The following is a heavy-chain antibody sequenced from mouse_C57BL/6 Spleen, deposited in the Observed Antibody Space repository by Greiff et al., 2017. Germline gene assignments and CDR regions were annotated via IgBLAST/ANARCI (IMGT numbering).Heavy chain of an antibody. CDR3: ARLTWDYFDY. J-gene: IGHJ2*01. V-gene: IGHV1-80*01. D-gene: IGHD1-1*01. CDR1: GYAFSSYW. Sequence: VQGVESGAELVKPGASVKISCKASGYAFSSYWMNWVKQRPGKGLEWIGQIYPGDGDTNYNGKFKGKATLTADKSSSTAYMQLSSLTSEDSAVYFCARLTWDYFDYWGQGTTLTVSS. CDR2: IYPGDGDT.